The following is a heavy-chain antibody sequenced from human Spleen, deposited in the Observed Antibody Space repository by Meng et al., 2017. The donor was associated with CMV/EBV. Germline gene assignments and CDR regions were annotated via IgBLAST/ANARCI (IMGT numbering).Heavy chain of an antibody. J-gene: IGHJ4*02. CDR3: ARDLSNWNYGGWVDS. CDR2: INPNSGNT. V-gene: IGHV1-2*02. Sequence: SGYTFTGYYIHWVRQAPGQGLEWMGWINPNSGNTNYAQNFQGRVTITRDTSISTAYMELSRLRSDGTAVYYCARDLSNWNYGGWVDSWGQGTLVTVSS. D-gene: IGHD1-7*01. CDR1: GYTFTGYY.